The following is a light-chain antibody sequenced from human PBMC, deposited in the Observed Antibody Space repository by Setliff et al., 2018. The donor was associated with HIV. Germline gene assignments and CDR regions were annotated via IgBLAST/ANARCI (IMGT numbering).Light chain of an antibody. J-gene: IGLJ1*01. Sequence: ALAQPASVSGSPGQSVTISCTGTSRDIGSYYYVSWYQQHPGKAPTLVIYDVSNRPSVVSDLFAGSRSGNTASLTISGLQAEDEADYYCSSYSSNSTPYVCGSGTKVTVL. CDR1: SRDIGSYYY. CDR2: DVS. CDR3: SSYSSNSTPYV. V-gene: IGLV2-14*03.